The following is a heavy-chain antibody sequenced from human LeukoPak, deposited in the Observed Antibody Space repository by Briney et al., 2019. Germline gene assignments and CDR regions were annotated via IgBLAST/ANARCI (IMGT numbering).Heavy chain of an antibody. CDR2: ISGSGGST. CDR3: AKSPMVRGVTTVPQFDY. D-gene: IGHD3-10*01. J-gene: IGHJ4*02. V-gene: IGHV3-23*01. Sequence: GGSLRLSRAASGFTFSSYWMHWVRHAPGKGLEWVSAISGSGGSTYYADSVKGRFTISRDNSKNTLYLQMNSLGAEDTAVYYCAKSPMVRGVTTVPQFDYWGQGTLVTVSS. CDR1: GFTFSSYW.